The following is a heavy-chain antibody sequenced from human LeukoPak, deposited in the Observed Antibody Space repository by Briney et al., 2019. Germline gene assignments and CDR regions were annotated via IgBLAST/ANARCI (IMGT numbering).Heavy chain of an antibody. J-gene: IGHJ5*02. Sequence: GGSLRLSCAASGFTFSSYGMHWVRQAPGKGLEWVANINPHGSEKYYADSVKGRFTISRDNARNSLYLQMNSLRAEDTALYYCARDVDRRDDPWGQGTLVTVSS. CDR1: GFTFSSYG. CDR2: INPHGSEK. D-gene: IGHD3-9*01. CDR3: ARDVDRRDDP. V-gene: IGHV3-7*01.